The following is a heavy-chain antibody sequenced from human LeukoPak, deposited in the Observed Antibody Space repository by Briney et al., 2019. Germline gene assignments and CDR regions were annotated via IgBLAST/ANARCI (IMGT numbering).Heavy chain of an antibody. CDR2: IRYDGSNK. D-gene: IGHD1-26*01. CDR1: GFTFSSYG. J-gene: IGHJ6*03. CDR3: AKDGLPWWEPPKGYYYYMDV. V-gene: IGHV3-30*02. Sequence: GGSLRLSCGASGFTFSSYGMHWVRQAPGKGLEWVAFIRYDGSNKYYADSVKGRFTISRDNSKNTLYLQMNSLRAEDTAVYYCAKDGLPWWEPPKGYYYYMDVWGKGTTVTISS.